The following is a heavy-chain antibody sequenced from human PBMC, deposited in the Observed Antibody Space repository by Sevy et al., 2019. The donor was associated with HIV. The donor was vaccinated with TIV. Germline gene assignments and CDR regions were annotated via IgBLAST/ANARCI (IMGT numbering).Heavy chain of an antibody. CDR2: ISGST. Sequence: GGSLRLSCAASGFTFSSYAMSWVRQAPGKGLEWVSAISGSTYYADSVKGRFTISRDNSKNTLYLQMNSLRAEDTAVYYCAKDEGGSGSPDYWGQGTLVTVSS. CDR3: AKDEGGSGSPDY. D-gene: IGHD1-26*01. V-gene: IGHV3-23*01. CDR1: GFTFSSYA. J-gene: IGHJ4*02.